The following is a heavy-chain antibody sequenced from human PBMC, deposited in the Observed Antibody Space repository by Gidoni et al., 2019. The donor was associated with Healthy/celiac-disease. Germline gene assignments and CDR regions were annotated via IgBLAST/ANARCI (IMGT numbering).Heavy chain of an antibody. CDR2: IWYDGSNK. Sequence: QVQLVDPGGGVGQPGGSLRLTCAASGITFSGLGMHWVRQALGKGLGVVAGIWYDGSNKSYADSVKGRFTISRDNSKHAVYLQMNSLRAEDTAVSYCARDDCGGDCYPDYWGQGTQVTVSS. CDR1: GITFSGLG. CDR3: ARDDCGGDCYPDY. D-gene: IGHD2-21*01. J-gene: IGHJ4*02. V-gene: IGHV3-33*01.